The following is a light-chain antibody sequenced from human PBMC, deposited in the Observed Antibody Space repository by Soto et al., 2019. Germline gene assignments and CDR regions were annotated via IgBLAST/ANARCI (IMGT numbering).Light chain of an antibody. V-gene: IGKV1-39*01. CDR2: GAS. CDR1: QTINNY. Sequence: DIQMTQSPSSLSASVGDTVTITCRASQTINNYLNWYQLKAGKAPKLLIYGASNLKSGVPSRFSANGSATDFSLTISSLQPEDFATYSCHPSYSKGRTFGQGT. CDR3: HPSYSKGRT. J-gene: IGKJ2*01.